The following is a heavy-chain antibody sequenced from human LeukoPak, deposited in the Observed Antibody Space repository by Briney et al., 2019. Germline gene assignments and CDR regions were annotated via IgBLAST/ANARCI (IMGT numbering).Heavy chain of an antibody. D-gene: IGHD3-22*01. Sequence: SETLSLTCTVSGGSISSYYWSWIRQPPGKGLEWIGYIYYSGSTNYNPSLKSRVTISVDTSENQFSLKLSSVTAADTAVYYCAREAHYYDSSGYYLWFDPWGQGTLVTVSS. CDR1: GGSISSYY. V-gene: IGHV4-59*01. J-gene: IGHJ5*02. CDR2: IYYSGST. CDR3: AREAHYYDSSGYYLWFDP.